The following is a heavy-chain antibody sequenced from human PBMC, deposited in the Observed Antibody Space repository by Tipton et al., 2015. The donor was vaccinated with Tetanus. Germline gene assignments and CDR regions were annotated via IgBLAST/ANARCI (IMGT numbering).Heavy chain of an antibody. CDR1: GGSMSSSDYY. V-gene: IGHV4-39*02. CDR3: ARLREVVSRSGRALDY. J-gene: IGHJ4*02. CDR2: ISHSGRT. Sequence: TLSLTCTVSGGSMSSSDYYWDWIRQPPGKGLEWIGSISHSGRTYYNPSLKSRVTMSVDTSKTHFSLRLRSVTAADTAAYYCARLREVVSRSGRALDYWGQGILVTVSS. D-gene: IGHD5/OR15-5a*01.